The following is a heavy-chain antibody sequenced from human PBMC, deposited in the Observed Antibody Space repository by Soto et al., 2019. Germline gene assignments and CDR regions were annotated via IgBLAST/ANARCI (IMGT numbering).Heavy chain of an antibody. CDR3: ATATHRRAIAAAGHYYYYYGMDV. CDR2: FDPEDGET. CDR1: GYTLTELS. Sequence: AASVKVSCKVSGYTLTELSMHWVRQAPGKGLEWMGGFDPEDGETIYAQKFQGRVTMTEDTSTDTAYMELSSLRSEDTAVYYCATATHRRAIAAAGHYYYYYGMDVWGQGTTVTVSS. V-gene: IGHV1-24*01. J-gene: IGHJ6*02. D-gene: IGHD6-13*01.